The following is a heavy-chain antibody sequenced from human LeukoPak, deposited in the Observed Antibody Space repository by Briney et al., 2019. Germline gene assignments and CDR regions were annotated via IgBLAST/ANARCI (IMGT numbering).Heavy chain of an antibody. V-gene: IGHV4-39*01. CDR1: GGSISSGSYY. CDR3: ARCYGYSYASGSYYVDY. CDR2: IYYSGST. D-gene: IGHD3-10*01. J-gene: IGHJ4*02. Sequence: SETLFLTCTVSGGSISSGSYYWGWIRQPPGKGLEWIGSIYYSGSTYYNPSLKSRLTIFVDTSKNQFSLKLSSVTAADTAVYYCARCYGYSYASGSYYVDYWGQGTLVTVSS.